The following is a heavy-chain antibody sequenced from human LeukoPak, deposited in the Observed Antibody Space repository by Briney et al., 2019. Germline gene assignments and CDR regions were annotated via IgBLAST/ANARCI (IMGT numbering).Heavy chain of an antibody. CDR3: ARDTRNYYGSGSYPDY. CDR1: GFTFSSYG. CDR2: IYSGGST. V-gene: IGHV3-66*01. Sequence: GRSLRLSCAASGFTFSSYGMHWVRQAPGKGLEWVAVIYSGGSTYYADSVKGRFTISRDNSKNTLYLQMNSLRAEDTAVYYCARDTRNYYGSGSYPDYWGQGTLVTVSS. D-gene: IGHD3-10*01. J-gene: IGHJ4*02.